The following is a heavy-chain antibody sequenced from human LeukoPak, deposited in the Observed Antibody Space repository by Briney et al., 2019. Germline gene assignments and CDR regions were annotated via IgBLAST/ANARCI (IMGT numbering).Heavy chain of an antibody. Sequence: GGSLRLSCAASGFTVSSNYMSWVRQAPGKGLEWVSVIYSGGDTYYADSVKGRFTISSDNSKNTLYLQMNSLRAEDTAVYYCARNNGGREVVGDWFDPWGQGTLVTVSS. D-gene: IGHD1-26*01. V-gene: IGHV3-53*01. CDR2: IYSGGDT. CDR1: GFTVSSNY. J-gene: IGHJ5*02. CDR3: ARNNGGREVVGDWFDP.